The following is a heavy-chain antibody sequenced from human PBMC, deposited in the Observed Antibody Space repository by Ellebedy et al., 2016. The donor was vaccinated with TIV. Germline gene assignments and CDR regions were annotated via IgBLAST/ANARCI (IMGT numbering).Heavy chain of an antibody. J-gene: IGHJ4*02. D-gene: IGHD3-10*01. CDR2: INNDGNST. CDR3: ARAHY. CDR1: GFTFDDYG. Sequence: PGGSLRLSCAASGFTFDDYGMHWVRQAPGKGLVWVSRINNDGNSTSYADSVKGRFTISRDNSKNTLYLQMNSLRAEDTAVYYCARAHYWGQGTLVTVSS. V-gene: IGHV3-74*01.